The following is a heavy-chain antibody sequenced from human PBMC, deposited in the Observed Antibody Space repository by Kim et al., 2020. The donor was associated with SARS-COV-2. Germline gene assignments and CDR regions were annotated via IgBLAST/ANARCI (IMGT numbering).Heavy chain of an antibody. V-gene: IGHV3-15*01. J-gene: IGHJ5*02. CDR1: GFTFSNAW. Sequence: GGSLRLSCAASGFTFSNAWMSWVRQAPGKGLEWVGRIKSKTDGGTTDYAAPVKGRFTISRDDSKNTLYLQMNSLKTEDTAVYYCTIEPDYDSSGYDLRWFDPWGQGTLVTVSS. D-gene: IGHD3-22*01. CDR3: TIEPDYDSSGYDLRWFDP. CDR2: IKSKTDGGTT.